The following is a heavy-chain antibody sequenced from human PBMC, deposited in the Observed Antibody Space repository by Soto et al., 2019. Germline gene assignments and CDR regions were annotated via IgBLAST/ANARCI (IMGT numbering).Heavy chain of an antibody. V-gene: IGHV3-64D*06. CDR2: ISSNGGST. J-gene: IGHJ3*02. D-gene: IGHD1-26*01. CDR3: VKDLQWELLGGAFDI. Sequence: GGSLRLSCSASGFTFSSYAMHWVRQAPGKGLEYVSAISSNGGSTYYADSVKGRFTISRDNSKNTLYLQMSSLRAEDPAVYYCVKDLQWELLGGAFDIWGQGTMVTVSS. CDR1: GFTFSSYA.